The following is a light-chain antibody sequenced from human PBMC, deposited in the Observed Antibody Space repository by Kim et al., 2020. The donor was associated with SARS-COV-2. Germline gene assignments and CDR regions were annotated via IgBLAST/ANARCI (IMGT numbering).Light chain of an antibody. Sequence: LSPGESATLSCRASQGVSTFLAWYQQKPGQAPRLLIHDASNRANGIPARFSGSGSGTDFTLTISSLEPGDFAVYYCQQRISWPFTFGPGTKVDIK. CDR3: QQRISWPFT. J-gene: IGKJ3*01. CDR2: DAS. CDR1: QGVSTF. V-gene: IGKV3-11*01.